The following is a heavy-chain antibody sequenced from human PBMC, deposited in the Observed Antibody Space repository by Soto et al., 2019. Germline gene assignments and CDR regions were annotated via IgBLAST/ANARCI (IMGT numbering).Heavy chain of an antibody. D-gene: IGHD3-10*01. J-gene: IGHJ4*02. V-gene: IGHV1-18*01. CDR1: GYTFSTYG. CDR2: SVADSGNT. Sequence: QVQLVQSGAEVTKPGASVRVSCKTSGYTFSTYGLSWVRQAPGQGLEWRGWSVADSGNTGYAQKFQGRVTVTTDRPINTDYMELGSLRTDDTALYYCARVAGYASGSRHFDNWGQGTLVTVSS. CDR3: ARVAGYASGSRHFDN.